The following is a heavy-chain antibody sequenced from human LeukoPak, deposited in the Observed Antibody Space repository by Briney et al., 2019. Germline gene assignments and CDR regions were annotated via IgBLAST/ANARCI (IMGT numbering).Heavy chain of an antibody. CDR3: ARRLRPPYYYDSSGYFGVVRPDPDSGTNWFDP. CDR2: IYPGDSDT. Sequence: GESLKISCKGSGYSFTNYWIGWVRQMPGKGLEWMGIIYPGDSDTRYSPSFQGQVTISADKSISTAYLQWSSLKASDTAMYYCARRLRPPYYYDSSGYFGVVRPDPDSGTNWFDPWGQGTLVTVSS. D-gene: IGHD3-22*01. J-gene: IGHJ5*02. CDR1: GYSFTNYW. V-gene: IGHV5-51*01.